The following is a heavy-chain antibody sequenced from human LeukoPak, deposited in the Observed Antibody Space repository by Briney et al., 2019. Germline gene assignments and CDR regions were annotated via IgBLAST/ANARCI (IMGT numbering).Heavy chain of an antibody. V-gene: IGHV3-48*01. CDR2: ISRSSDTI. D-gene: IGHD2-2*01. J-gene: IGHJ3*02. CDR1: GFTFRTYS. CDR3: ARLLVPKYAFDI. Sequence: GGSLRLSCAASGFTFRTYSMTWVRQAPGQGLEWVSSISRSSDTIYYRNSVKGRFTISRDNAKNSLYLQMNSLRAEDTAVYYCARLLVPKYAFDIWGQGTMVTVSS.